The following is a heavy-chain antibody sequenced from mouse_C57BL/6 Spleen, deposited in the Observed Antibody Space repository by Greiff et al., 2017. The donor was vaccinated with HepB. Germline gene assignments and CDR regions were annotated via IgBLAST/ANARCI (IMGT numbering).Heavy chain of an antibody. V-gene: IGHV3-6*01. CDR3: ARERGSYVIDY. Sequence: EVKLMESGPGLVKPSQSLSLTCSVTGYSITSGYYWNWIRQFPGNKLEWMGYISYDGSNIYNPSLKNRISITRDTSKNQFFLKLNSVTTEDTATYYCARERGSYVIDYWGQGTTLTVSS. CDR2: ISYDGSN. J-gene: IGHJ2*01. D-gene: IGHD1-1*02. CDR1: GYSITSGYY.